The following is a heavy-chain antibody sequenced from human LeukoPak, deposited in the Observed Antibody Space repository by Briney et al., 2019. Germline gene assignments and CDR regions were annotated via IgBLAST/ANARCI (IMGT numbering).Heavy chain of an antibody. D-gene: IGHD3-16*01. CDR1: GASISSDY. J-gene: IGHJ4*02. Sequence: SETLPLTCTVSGASISSDYWTCIRQPPGMGLEWIGYIYYSGSTNYNPSLKSRVTMSVDTSRNQFSLELPSVTAADSAVYYCARYLRQPGTFYLDHWGQGTLVTVSS. CDR3: ARYLRQPGTFYLDH. V-gene: IGHV4-59*01. CDR2: IYYSGST.